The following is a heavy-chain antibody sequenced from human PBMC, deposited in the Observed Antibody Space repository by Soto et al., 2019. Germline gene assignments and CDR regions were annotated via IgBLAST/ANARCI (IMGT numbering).Heavy chain of an antibody. V-gene: IGHV1-69*13. J-gene: IGHJ3*02. D-gene: IGHD3-3*01. CDR2: IIPIFGTA. CDR1: GGTFSSYA. CDR3: ASRWSGYSKHSGAFDI. Sequence: GASVKVSCKASGGTFSSYAISWVRQAPGQGLEWMGGIIPIFGTANYAQKFQGRVTITADESTSTAYMELSSLRSEDTAVYYCASRWSGYSKHSGAFDIWGQGTMVTVSS.